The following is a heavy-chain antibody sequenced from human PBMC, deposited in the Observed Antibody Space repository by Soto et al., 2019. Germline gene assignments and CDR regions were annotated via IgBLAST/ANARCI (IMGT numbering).Heavy chain of an antibody. CDR1: GGSVPSYY. CDR2: IYYSGST. J-gene: IGHJ6*02. Sequence: QVQLQESGPGLVKPSETLSLTCTVSGGSVPSYYWSCIRQPPRKALEWIGTIYYSGSTTYNPSLKSRVTISVDTAKNQFSRKLGSVTAADTAVYFCARALYGSGVLDVWGQGTTVTVSS. D-gene: IGHD3-10*01. CDR3: ARALYGSGVLDV. V-gene: IGHV4-59*02.